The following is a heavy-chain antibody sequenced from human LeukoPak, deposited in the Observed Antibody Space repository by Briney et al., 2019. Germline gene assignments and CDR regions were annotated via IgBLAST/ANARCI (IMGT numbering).Heavy chain of an antibody. CDR3: ARDGATRGYYYYGMDV. Sequence: ASVTVSCKASGGTFSSYAISWVRQAPGQGLEWMGRIIPILGIANYAQKFQGRVTITADKSTSTAYMELSSLRSEDTAVYYCARDGATRGYYYYGMDVWGQGTTVTVSS. CDR1: GGTFSSYA. CDR2: IIPILGIA. V-gene: IGHV1-69*04. D-gene: IGHD4-17*01. J-gene: IGHJ6*02.